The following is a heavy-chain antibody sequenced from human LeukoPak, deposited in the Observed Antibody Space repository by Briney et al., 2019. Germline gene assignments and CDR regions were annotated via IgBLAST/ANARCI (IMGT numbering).Heavy chain of an antibody. D-gene: IGHD3-22*01. V-gene: IGHV3-74*01. J-gene: IGHJ4*02. CDR2: INSDGSST. Sequence: GGSLRLSCAASGFTLSTYWMHWVRHAPGKGLVWVSRINSDGSSTSYAGSVKGRFTISRDNAKNSLYLQMNSLRAEDTAVYYCARGGEFYYDSSSYWGQGSLVTVSS. CDR3: ARGGEFYYDSSSY. CDR1: GFTLSTYW.